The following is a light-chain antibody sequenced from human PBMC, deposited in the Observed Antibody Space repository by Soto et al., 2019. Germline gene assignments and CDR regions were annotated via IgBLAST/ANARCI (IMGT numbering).Light chain of an antibody. CDR3: QQYGSSSWT. Sequence: VLTQSPATLSLSPGDSATLSCGASQSVTNNYLAWYQQKPGQAPRLLIFGASSRATGIPDRFSGSGSGTDFTLTISRLEPEDFATYYCQQYGSSSWTFGQGTKVDIK. V-gene: IGKV3-20*01. J-gene: IGKJ1*01. CDR1: QSVTNNY. CDR2: GAS.